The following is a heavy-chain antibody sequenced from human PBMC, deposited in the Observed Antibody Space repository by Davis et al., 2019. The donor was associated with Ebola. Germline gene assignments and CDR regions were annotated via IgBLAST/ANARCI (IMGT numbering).Heavy chain of an antibody. V-gene: IGHV4-59*03. CDR2: IFNSGTV. D-gene: IGHD3-10*01. CDR1: GGSISGYQ. Sequence: PSETLSLTCTVSGGSISGYQWAWIRQPPGKGLEYVGHIFNSGTVTYNSALKSRVIISLDKSSTQFSLKLTSMTAADTAVYYCVSTMIWGPAALDQWGQGTLVSVSS. CDR3: VSTMIWGPAALDQ. J-gene: IGHJ4*02.